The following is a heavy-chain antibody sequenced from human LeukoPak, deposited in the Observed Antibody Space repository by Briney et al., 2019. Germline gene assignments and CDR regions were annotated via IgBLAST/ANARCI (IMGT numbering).Heavy chain of an antibody. V-gene: IGHV4-4*02. D-gene: IGHD3-22*01. Sequence: SETLSLTCTVSGGSINSNNWWSWVRQPPEKGLEWIGEIFHSGGTNYNPSLKSRVTISVDKPKNQFSLKLSSVTAADTAVYYCARVLSGSNFDYWGQGTLVTVSS. CDR2: IFHSGGT. CDR1: GGSINSNNW. CDR3: ARVLSGSNFDY. J-gene: IGHJ4*02.